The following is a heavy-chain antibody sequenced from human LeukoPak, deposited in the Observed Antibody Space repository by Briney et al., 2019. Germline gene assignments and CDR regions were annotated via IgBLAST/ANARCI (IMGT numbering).Heavy chain of an antibody. CDR2: ISWNSGSI. CDR1: GFTCDDYA. D-gene: IGHD2-8*02. J-gene: IGHJ3*02. V-gene: IGHV3-9*03. CDR3: AKDEFVASDFTGAFDI. Sequence: GGSLRLXCAASGFTCDDYAMHWVRQAPGKGLESVSGISWNSGSIGYVDSVKGRFTISRDNAKNSLYLQMNSLRAEDMALYYCAKDEFVASDFTGAFDIWGQGTMVTVSS.